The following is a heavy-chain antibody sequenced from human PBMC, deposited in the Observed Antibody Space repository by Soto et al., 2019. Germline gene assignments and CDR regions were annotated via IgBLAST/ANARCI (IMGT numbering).Heavy chain of an antibody. CDR2: ISSSGRTI. CDR1: GLTFSDYC. J-gene: IGHJ6*02. CDR3: ASDLGLVLEHSNSPLYYYGMDV. Sequence: QVQLVESGGGLVKPGGSLRLSCAASGLTFSDYCMSWIRQAPGKGLEWVSYISSSGRTIYYADSVKGRFTISRDNAKNSLYLQMNSLRAEDTAVYYCASDLGLVLEHSNSPLYYYGMDVWGQGTTVTVS. D-gene: IGHD6-6*01. V-gene: IGHV3-11*01.